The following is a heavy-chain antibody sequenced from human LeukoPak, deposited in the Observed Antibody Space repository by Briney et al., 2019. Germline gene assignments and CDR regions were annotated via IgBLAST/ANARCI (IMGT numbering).Heavy chain of an antibody. CDR3: AKEDSGWHFDY. V-gene: IGHV3-23*01. Sequence: PGGSLRLSCAASGFPFLAYAMSWVRQAPGKGPEMVAHISASGDSIYYADSVKGRFTISRDNSKNTLYLQMNSLRAEDTAVYYCAKEDSGWHFDYWGQGTLVTVSS. J-gene: IGHJ4*02. CDR2: ISASGDSI. CDR1: GFPFLAYA. D-gene: IGHD6-19*01.